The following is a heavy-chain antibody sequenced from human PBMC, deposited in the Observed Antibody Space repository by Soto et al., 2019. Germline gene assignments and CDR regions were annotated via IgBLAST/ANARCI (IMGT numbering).Heavy chain of an antibody. CDR2: ISSSSSTI. J-gene: IGHJ5*02. Sequence: EVQLVESGGGLVQPGGSLRLSCAASGFTFSSYSMNWVRQAPGKGLEWVSYISSSSSTIYYADSVKGRVTISRDNAKNSLYLQMTSLRAEETAVYYCAGEAAYLNCFDPWGQGTLVTVSS. V-gene: IGHV3-48*01. CDR1: GFTFSSYS. CDR3: AGEAAYLNCFDP. D-gene: IGHD6-25*01.